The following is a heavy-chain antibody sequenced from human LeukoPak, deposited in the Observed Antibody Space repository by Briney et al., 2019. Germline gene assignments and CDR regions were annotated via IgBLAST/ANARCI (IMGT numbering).Heavy chain of an antibody. D-gene: IGHD1-1*01. CDR1: GGSILSSSYY. CDR3: ARHGRPRAWKGFLNFDY. CDR2: IYYGGST. Sequence: PSETLSLTCTVSGGSILSSSYYWGWLRQPPGKGLEWIGSIYYGGSTDYNPSPKSRVTISVDTSKNQFSLKLSSVTAADTAVYYCARHGRPRAWKGFLNFDYWGQGTLVTVSS. J-gene: IGHJ4*02. V-gene: IGHV4-39*01.